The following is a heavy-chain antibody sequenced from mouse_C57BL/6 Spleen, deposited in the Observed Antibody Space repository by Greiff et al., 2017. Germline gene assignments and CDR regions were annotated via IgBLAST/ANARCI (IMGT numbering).Heavy chain of an antibody. J-gene: IGHJ4*01. CDR1: GYAFSSYW. CDR2: IYPGDGDT. Sequence: QVQLQQSGAELVKPGASVKISCKASGYAFSSYWMNWVKQRPGKGLEWIGQIYPGDGDTNYNGKFKGKATLTADKSSSTAYMQLSSLTSEDSAVYFCARSYYDYDDGGAMGYWGKGTSVTVSS. V-gene: IGHV1-80*01. CDR3: ARSYYDYDDGGAMGY. D-gene: IGHD2-4*01.